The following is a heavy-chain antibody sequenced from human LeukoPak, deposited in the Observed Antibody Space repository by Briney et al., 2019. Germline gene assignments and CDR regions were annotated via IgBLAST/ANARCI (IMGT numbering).Heavy chain of an antibody. J-gene: IGHJ4*02. D-gene: IGHD2-21*01. CDR2: VGGSASGT. Sequence: GGSLRLSCAASGFIFSSYTMSWVRQAPGKGLEWVSTVGGSASGTFYADSVKGRFTISRDNSKNTLYLQMNSLRAEDTAVYYCAKSGDGRYYSRADYWGQGTLVTVSS. V-gene: IGHV3-23*01. CDR1: GFIFSSYT. CDR3: AKSGDGRYYSRADY.